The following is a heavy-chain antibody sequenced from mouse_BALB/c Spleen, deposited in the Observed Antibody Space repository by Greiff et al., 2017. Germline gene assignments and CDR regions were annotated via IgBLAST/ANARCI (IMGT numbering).Heavy chain of an antibody. CDR3: ARRGNAPFAY. J-gene: IGHJ3*01. Sequence: EVKLVESGGGLVKPGGSLKLSCAASGFTFSSYAMSWVRQSPEKRLEWVAEISSGGSYTYYPDTVTGRATISRDNAKNTLYLEMSSLTSEDTAMYYCARRGNAPFAYWGQGTLVTVSA. V-gene: IGHV5-9-4*01. CDR1: GFTFSSYA. D-gene: IGHD2-1*01. CDR2: ISSGGSYT.